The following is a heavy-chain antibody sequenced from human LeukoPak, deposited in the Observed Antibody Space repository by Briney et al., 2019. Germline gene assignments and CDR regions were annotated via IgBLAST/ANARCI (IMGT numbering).Heavy chain of an antibody. D-gene: IGHD3-22*01. CDR2: ISVYNGNT. V-gene: IGHV1-18*01. CDR3: ARGASSYYDSSDYFDN. CDR1: GYTFTSYG. Sequence: ASVKVSCKASGYTFTSYGISWVRQAPGQAPEWMGWISVYNGNTNYAQKLQGRVTMTTDTSTNTAYMELRSLRSDDTAVYYCARGASSYYDSSDYFDNWGQGTLVTVSS. J-gene: IGHJ4*02.